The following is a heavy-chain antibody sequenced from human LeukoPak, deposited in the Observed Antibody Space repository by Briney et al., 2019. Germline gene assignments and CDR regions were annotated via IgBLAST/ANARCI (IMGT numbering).Heavy chain of an antibody. D-gene: IGHD5-24*01. V-gene: IGHV3-7*01. Sequence: GGSLRLSCAASGFTFSRYWMSWVRQAPGKGLEWVANIKQDGSEEYYVDSVKGRFIISRDNAKNSLYLQMNSLRAEDTAVYYCARDQDPVEMATIFAYWDQGTLVTVSS. J-gene: IGHJ4*02. CDR1: GFTFSRYW. CDR2: IKQDGSEE. CDR3: ARDQDPVEMATIFAY.